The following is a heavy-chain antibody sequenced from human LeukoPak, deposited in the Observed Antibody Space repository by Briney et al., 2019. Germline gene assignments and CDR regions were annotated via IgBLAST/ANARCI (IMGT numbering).Heavy chain of an antibody. J-gene: IGHJ4*02. Sequence: SETLSLTCTVSGGSISSYYWSWIRQPPGKGLEWIGYIYYSGSTNYNPSLKSRVTISVDTSKNQFSLKLSSVTAADTAVYYCARKVAASPDYWGQGTLVTVSS. CDR3: ARKVAASPDY. CDR2: IYYSGST. V-gene: IGHV4-59*12. CDR1: GGSISSYY. D-gene: IGHD2-15*01.